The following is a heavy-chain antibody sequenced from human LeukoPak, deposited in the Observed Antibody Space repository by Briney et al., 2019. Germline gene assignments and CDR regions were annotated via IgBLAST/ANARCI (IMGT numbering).Heavy chain of an antibody. V-gene: IGHV4-31*11. CDR2: IYYSGST. D-gene: IGHD3-3*01. Sequence: SETLSLTCAVYGGSFSGYYWTWIRQHPGKGLEWIGYIYYSGSTYYNPSLKSRVTISLDTSKNQFSLKLSSVTAADTAVYYCAREYDQYYFDYWGQGTLVTVSS. J-gene: IGHJ4*02. CDR3: AREYDQYYFDY. CDR1: GGSFSGYY.